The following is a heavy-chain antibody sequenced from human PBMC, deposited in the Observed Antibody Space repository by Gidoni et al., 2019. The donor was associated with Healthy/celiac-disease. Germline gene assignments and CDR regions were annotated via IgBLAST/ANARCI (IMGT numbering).Heavy chain of an antibody. CDR3: ARQSSAAGFDY. V-gene: IGHV4-39*01. J-gene: IGHJ4*02. D-gene: IGHD6-13*01. Sequence: VKPSETLSLTCTVSGGSISSSSYYWGWIRQPPGKGLEWIGSIYYSGSTYYNPSLKSRVTISVDTSKNQFSLKLSSVTAADTAVYYCARQSSAAGFDYWGQGTLVTGSS. CDR1: GGSISSSSYY. CDR2: IYYSGST.